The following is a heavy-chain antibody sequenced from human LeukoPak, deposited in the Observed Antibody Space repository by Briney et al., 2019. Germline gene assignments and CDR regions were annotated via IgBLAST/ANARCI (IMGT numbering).Heavy chain of an antibody. CDR2: ISSNGGST. J-gene: IGHJ4*02. CDR1: GFTFSSYA. Sequence: GGSLRLSCAASGFTFSSYAMHWVRQAPGKGLEYVSAISSNGGSTYYANSVKGRFTISRDNSKNTLYLQMGSLRAEDMAVYYCAREYYYDSSGLLGYWGQGTLVTVSS. D-gene: IGHD3-22*01. V-gene: IGHV3-64*01. CDR3: AREYYYDSSGLLGY.